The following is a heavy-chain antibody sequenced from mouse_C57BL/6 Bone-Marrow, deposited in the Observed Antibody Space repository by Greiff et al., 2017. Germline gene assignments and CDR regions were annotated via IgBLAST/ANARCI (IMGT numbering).Heavy chain of an antibody. CDR2: INYDGSST. CDR1: GFTFSDYY. Sequence: EVKLMESEGGLVQPGSSMKLSCTASGFTFSDYYMAWVRQVPEKGLEWVANINYDGSSTYYLDSLKSRFIISRDNAKNILYLQMSSLKSEDTATYYCARGINPPDYWGQGTSVTVSS. J-gene: IGHJ4*01. CDR3: ARGINPPDY. V-gene: IGHV5-16*01.